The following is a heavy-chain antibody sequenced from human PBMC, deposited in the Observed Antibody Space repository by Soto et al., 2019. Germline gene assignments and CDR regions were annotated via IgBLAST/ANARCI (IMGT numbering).Heavy chain of an antibody. CDR1: GFTFSSYG. Sequence: QVQLVESGGGVVQPGRSLRLSCAASGFTFSSYGMHWVRQAPGKGLEWVAVIWYDGSNKYYADSVKGRFTISRDNSKNTLYLQMNSLRAEDTAVYYCARDSAIVLVPAATHKGGYYYYGMDVWGQGTTVTVSS. CDR3: ARDSAIVLVPAATHKGGYYYYGMDV. CDR2: IWYDGSNK. V-gene: IGHV3-33*01. D-gene: IGHD2-2*01. J-gene: IGHJ6*02.